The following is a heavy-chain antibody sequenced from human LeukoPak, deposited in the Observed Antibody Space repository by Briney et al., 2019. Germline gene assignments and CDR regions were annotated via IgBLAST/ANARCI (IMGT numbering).Heavy chain of an antibody. CDR1: GFTFSGSA. D-gene: IGHD6-19*01. CDR3: TSLTVAALS. V-gene: IGHV3-73*01. CDR2: IRSKANRYAT. J-gene: IGHJ5*02. Sequence: PGGSLKLSCAASGFTFSGSAMHWVRQASGKGLEWVGRIRSKANRYATAYAASVKGRFTISRDDSKNTAYLQMNSLKTEDTAVYYCTSLTVAALSWGQGTLVTVSS.